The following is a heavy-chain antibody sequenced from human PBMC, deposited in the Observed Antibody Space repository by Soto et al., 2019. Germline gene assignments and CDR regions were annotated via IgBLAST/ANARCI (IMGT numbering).Heavy chain of an antibody. V-gene: IGHV3-53*01. CDR1: GFTFSSND. J-gene: IGHJ3*01. D-gene: IGHD3-22*01. CDR3: ATRPLLPGAP. Sequence: EVQLVESGGGLIQPGGSLRLSCAASGFTFSSNDMNWVRQAPGKGLEWVSLIYSGGSTYYADSVKGRFIISRDNSKNTLYLQMSSLGAEDTAVYYCATRPLLPGAPWGQGTMVTVSS. CDR2: IYSGGST.